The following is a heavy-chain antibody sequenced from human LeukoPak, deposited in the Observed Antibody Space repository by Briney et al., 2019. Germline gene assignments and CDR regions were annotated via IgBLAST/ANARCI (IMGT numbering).Heavy chain of an antibody. CDR2: ITGSGGNT. J-gene: IGHJ4*02. CDR3: AKWGDYDVLTGYYVSDY. CDR1: GFTFSNYA. Sequence: GGSLRLSCAASGFTFSNYAMSWVRQALGKGLEWVSAITGSGGNTYYADSVKGRFTISRDNPKNTVFLQMNSLRAEGTAVYYCAKWGDYDVLTGYYVSDYWGQGTLVTVSS. V-gene: IGHV3-23*01. D-gene: IGHD3-9*01.